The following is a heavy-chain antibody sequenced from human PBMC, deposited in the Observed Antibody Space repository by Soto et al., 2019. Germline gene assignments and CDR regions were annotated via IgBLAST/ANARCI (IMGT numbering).Heavy chain of an antibody. CDR2: IYYSGST. CDR3: ARLERADGTDWWFDP. Sequence: SETLSLTCTVSGGAISSSSFHWGWIRQPPGKGLEWIGSIYYSGSTYYSPSLKSRVTISVDTSKNQFSLKLSSVTAADTAVYYSARLERADGTDWWFDPWGQVTLVTVSS. V-gene: IGHV4-39*01. J-gene: IGHJ5*02. CDR1: GGAISSSSFH. D-gene: IGHD6-13*01.